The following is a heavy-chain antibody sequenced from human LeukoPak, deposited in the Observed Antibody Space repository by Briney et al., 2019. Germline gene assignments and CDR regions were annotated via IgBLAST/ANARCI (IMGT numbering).Heavy chain of an antibody. J-gene: IGHJ1*01. CDR1: GGSFSGYY. CDR2: INHSGST. V-gene: IGHV4-34*01. D-gene: IGHD2-2*01. CDR3: AGGSAAIPYFQH. Sequence: SETLSLTCAVYGGSFSGYYWSWIRQPPGKWLEWIGEINHSGSTNYNPSLKSRVTISVDTSKNQFSLKLSSVTAADTAVYYCAGGSAAIPYFQHWGQGTLVTVSS.